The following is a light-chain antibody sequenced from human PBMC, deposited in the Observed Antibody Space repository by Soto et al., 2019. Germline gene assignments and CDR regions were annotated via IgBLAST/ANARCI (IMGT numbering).Light chain of an antibody. Sequence: ESVLTQSPATLSLSQGERATLSCRASQSVSSYLAWYQQKPGQAPRLLIYDASNRATGIPARFSGSGSGTDFTLTINRLEPEDFAVYYCQQYNNWPPWTFGQGSKVDIK. CDR1: QSVSSY. V-gene: IGKV3-11*01. CDR2: DAS. J-gene: IGKJ1*01. CDR3: QQYNNWPPWT.